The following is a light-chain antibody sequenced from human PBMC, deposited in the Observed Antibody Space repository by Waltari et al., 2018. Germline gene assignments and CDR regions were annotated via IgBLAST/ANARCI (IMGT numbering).Light chain of an antibody. V-gene: IGKV4-1*01. CDR2: WAS. J-gene: IGKJ2*01. Sequence: DIVMTQSPDSLAVSLGARATINCKSSQSILYSSNNKNYLAWYQQKPGQPPKLLIYWASIRESGVPDRFSGSGSGTDFTLTISSLQAADVAVYYCQQYYTTPCTFGQGTKLEIK. CDR3: QQYYTTPCT. CDR1: QSILYSSNNKNY.